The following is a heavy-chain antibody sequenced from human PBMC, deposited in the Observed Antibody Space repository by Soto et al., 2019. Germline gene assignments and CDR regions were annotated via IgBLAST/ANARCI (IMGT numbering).Heavy chain of an antibody. D-gene: IGHD6-13*01. CDR2: IIPILGIA. CDR3: ARGIKPGIAAAGTVFSFDY. CDR1: GGTFSSYT. J-gene: IGHJ4*02. V-gene: IGHV1-69*02. Sequence: GASVKVSCKASGGTFSSYTISWARQAPGQGLEWMGRIIPILGIANYAQKFQGRVTITADKSTSTAYMELSSLRSEDTAVYYCARGIKPGIAAAGTVFSFDYWGQGTLVTVSS.